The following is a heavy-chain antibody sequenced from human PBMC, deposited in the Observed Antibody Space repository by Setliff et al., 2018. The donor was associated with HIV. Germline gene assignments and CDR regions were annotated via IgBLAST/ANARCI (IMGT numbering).Heavy chain of an antibody. D-gene: IGHD2-15*01. CDR1: GGSISTYY. J-gene: IGHJ6*03. CDR2: IYSSGST. Sequence: PSETLSLTCTVSGGSISTYYWNWIRQPPGKGLEWIGYIYSSGSTNYNPSLKSRVTISADTSKNQFSLKLSSATAADTAVYYCARVVAATHYYYYYMDVWGKGTTVTVSS. CDR3: ARVVAATHYYYYYMDV. V-gene: IGHV4-4*08.